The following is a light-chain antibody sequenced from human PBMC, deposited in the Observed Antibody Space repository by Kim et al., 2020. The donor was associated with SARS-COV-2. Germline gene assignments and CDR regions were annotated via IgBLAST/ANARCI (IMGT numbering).Light chain of an antibody. CDR3: NSRDSSGNHLV. Sequence: ALGQTVRITCQGDSLRSYYASWYQQKPGRAPVLVIYGKNNRPSGIPDRFSGSSSGSTAALTSTGAQAEDEADYYCNSRDSSGNHLVFGGGTKLTVL. CDR1: SLRSYY. J-gene: IGLJ2*01. CDR2: GKN. V-gene: IGLV3-19*01.